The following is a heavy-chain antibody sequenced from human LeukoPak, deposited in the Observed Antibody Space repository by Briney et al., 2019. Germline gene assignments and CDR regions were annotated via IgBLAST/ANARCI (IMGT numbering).Heavy chain of an antibody. CDR1: GYTFTSYG. CDR3: ATFTLEGYSSSFRLFDY. J-gene: IGHJ4*02. Sequence: EASVKVSCKASGYTFTSYGISWVRQAPGQGLEWMGWISAYNGNTNYAQKLQGRVTMTTDTSTSTAYMELRSLRSDDTAVYYCATFTLEGYSSSFRLFDYWGQGTLVTVSS. V-gene: IGHV1-18*01. D-gene: IGHD6-6*01. CDR2: ISAYNGNT.